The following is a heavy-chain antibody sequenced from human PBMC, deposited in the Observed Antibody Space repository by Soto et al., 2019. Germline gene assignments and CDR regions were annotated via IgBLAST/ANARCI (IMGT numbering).Heavy chain of an antibody. CDR2: ITDDGSTL. CDR3: VRDLLGLRAFDV. V-gene: IGHV3-30-3*01. D-gene: IGHD1-26*01. Sequence: QVQLVESGGGVVQPGRSLRLSCAASGFTFSTYSMHCVRQAPGKGLEWVGIITDDGSTLFYGDSVKGRFTISRDNSKNNLYLPMNSLRFEDTALYYCVRDLLGLRAFDVWGQGTRVSVSS. J-gene: IGHJ4*02. CDR1: GFTFSTYS.